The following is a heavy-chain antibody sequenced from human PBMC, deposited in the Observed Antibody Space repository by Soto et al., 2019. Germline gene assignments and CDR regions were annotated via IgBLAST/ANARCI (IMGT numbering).Heavy chain of an antibody. D-gene: IGHD2-21*02. V-gene: IGHV3-23*01. CDR3: AKNGMLAYCGGDCPASYTYYFDY. CDR2: ISGSGGST. CDR1: GFTFSSYA. Sequence: GGSLRLSCAASGFTFSSYAMSWVRQAPGKGLEWVSAISGSGGSTYYADSVKGRFTISRDNSKNTLYLQMNSLRAEDTAVYYCAKNGMLAYCGGDCPASYTYYFDYWGQGTLVTVSS. J-gene: IGHJ4*02.